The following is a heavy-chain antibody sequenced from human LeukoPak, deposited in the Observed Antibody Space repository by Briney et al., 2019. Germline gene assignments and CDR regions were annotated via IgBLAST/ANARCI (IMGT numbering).Heavy chain of an antibody. Sequence: KPGRSLRLSCAASGFTFSSYVMNWVRQAPGKGLEWVSSISSSSSYIYYADSVKGRFTISRDNAKNSLYLQMNSLRAEDTAVYYCAREGDPVLMVYACHFDYWGQGTLVTVSS. CDR2: ISSSSSYI. V-gene: IGHV3-21*01. CDR3: AREGDPVLMVYACHFDY. CDR1: GFTFSSYV. J-gene: IGHJ4*02. D-gene: IGHD2-8*01.